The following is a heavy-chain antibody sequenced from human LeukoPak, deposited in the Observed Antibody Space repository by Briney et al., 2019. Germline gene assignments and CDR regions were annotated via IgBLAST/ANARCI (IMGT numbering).Heavy chain of an antibody. Sequence: SQTLSLTCAISGDSVSSAWNWIRQSPSRGLEWLGRTYYSSKWYTDYAVSVKGRVSINPDTSKNRLSLQLSSVTPEDAAVYYCARGWLRSGFDLWGQGTLVTVSS. CDR3: ARGWLRSGFDL. D-gene: IGHD5-12*01. V-gene: IGHV6-1*01. CDR2: TYYSSKWYT. J-gene: IGHJ4*02. CDR1: GDSVSSA.